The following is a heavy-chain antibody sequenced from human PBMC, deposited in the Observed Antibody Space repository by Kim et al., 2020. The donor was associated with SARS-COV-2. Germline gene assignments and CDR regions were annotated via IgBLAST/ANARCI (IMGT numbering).Heavy chain of an antibody. J-gene: IGHJ3*02. V-gene: IGHV4-34*01. CDR3: ARGGYSDAFDI. Sequence: SETLSLTCAVYGGSFSGYYWSWIRQPPGKGLEWIGEINHSGSTNYNPSLKSRVTISVDTSKNQFSLKLSSVTAADTAVYYCARGGYSDAFDIWWRGTMVT. D-gene: IGHD6-13*01. CDR2: INHSGST. CDR1: GGSFSGYY.